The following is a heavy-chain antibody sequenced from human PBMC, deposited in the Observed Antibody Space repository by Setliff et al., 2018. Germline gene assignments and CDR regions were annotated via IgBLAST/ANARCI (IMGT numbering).Heavy chain of an antibody. CDR1: EFIFSNYA. D-gene: IGHD6-19*01. Sequence: GGSLRLSCAASEFIFSNYAMAWVRQAPGKGLEWVSGISWNSGSIGYADSVKGRFTISRDNAKNSLYLQMNSLRAEDTALYYCAKDIGLQWLPSYYFDYWGQGTLVTVSS. J-gene: IGHJ4*02. CDR2: ISWNSGSI. CDR3: AKDIGLQWLPSYYFDY. V-gene: IGHV3-9*01.